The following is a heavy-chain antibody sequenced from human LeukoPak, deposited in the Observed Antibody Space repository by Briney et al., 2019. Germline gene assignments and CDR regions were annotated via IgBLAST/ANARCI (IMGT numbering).Heavy chain of an antibody. V-gene: IGHV3-23*01. D-gene: IGHD3-22*01. CDR3: AKCRYDSSGYYFDY. CDR1: GFTFSSYA. J-gene: IGHJ4*02. Sequence: GGSLRLSCAASGFTFSSYAMTWVRQAPGKGLEWVSAISGSGGNTYYADSVKGRFTISRDNSKNTLYLQMNSLRAEDTAVYSCAKCRYDSSGYYFDYWGQGTLVTVSS. CDR2: ISGSGGNT.